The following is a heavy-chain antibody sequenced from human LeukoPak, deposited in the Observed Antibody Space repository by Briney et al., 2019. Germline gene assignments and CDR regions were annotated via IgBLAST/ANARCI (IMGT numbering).Heavy chain of an antibody. Sequence: GKSLKISCQTAGYSFTDYWIGWVRQMPGKGLEWMGIIYPGDSDTRYSPSFQGQITISADKSIRTAYLQWILKASDTAIYYCARSDQLRWFGEPRRPFYYGMDVWGQGTTVTVS. CDR2: IYPGDSDT. J-gene: IGHJ6*02. V-gene: IGHV5-51*01. CDR1: GYSFTDYW. D-gene: IGHD3-10*01. CDR3: ARSDQLRWFGEPRRPFYYGMDV.